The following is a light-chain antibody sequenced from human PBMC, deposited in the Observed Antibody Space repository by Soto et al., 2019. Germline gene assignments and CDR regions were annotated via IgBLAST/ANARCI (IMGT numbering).Light chain of an antibody. CDR2: DVS. CDR3: AAWDDSLNGVV. CDR1: SSDVGRYNY. V-gene: IGLV2-8*01. Sequence: QSALTQPPSASGSPGQSVTISCTGTSSDVGRYNYVSWYQHHPGKAPKLIIYDVSQRPSGVPDRFSGSKSGNTASLTVSGLQAEDEADYYCAAWDDSLNGVVFGGGTKLTVL. J-gene: IGLJ2*01.